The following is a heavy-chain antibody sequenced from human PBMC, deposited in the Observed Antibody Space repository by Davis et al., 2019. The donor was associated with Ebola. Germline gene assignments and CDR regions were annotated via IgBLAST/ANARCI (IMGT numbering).Heavy chain of an antibody. Sequence: ASVKVSCKASGYTFTGYYMHWVRQAPGQGLEWMGWINPNSGGTNYAQKFQGWVTMTRDTSISTAYMELSRLRSDDTAVYYCARAGRFWSGYYTGWFDPWGQGTLVTVSS. CDR1: GYTFTGYY. D-gene: IGHD3-3*01. V-gene: IGHV1-2*04. CDR3: ARAGRFWSGYYTGWFDP. J-gene: IGHJ5*02. CDR2: INPNSGGT.